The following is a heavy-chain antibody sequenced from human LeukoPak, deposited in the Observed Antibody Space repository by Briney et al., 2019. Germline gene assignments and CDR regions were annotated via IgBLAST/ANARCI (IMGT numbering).Heavy chain of an antibody. CDR1: GFTFSSHG. CDR2: ISYDGSNK. V-gene: IGHV3-30*18. Sequence: GGSLRLSCAASGFTFSSHGMHWVRQAPGKGLEWVAVISYDGSNKYYADSVKGRFTISRDNSKNTLYLQMNSLRAEDTAVYYCAKVGGYYYMDVWGKGTTVTVSS. CDR3: AKVGGYYYMDV. J-gene: IGHJ6*03. D-gene: IGHD3-10*01.